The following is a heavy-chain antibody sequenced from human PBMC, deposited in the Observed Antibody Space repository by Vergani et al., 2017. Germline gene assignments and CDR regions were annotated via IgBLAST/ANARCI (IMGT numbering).Heavy chain of an antibody. Sequence: QVQLQESGPGLVKPSQTLSLTCTVSGGSISSGGYYWSWIRQHPGKGLEWIGYIYYSGSTYYNPSLKSRVTISVDTSKNQFSLKLSSVTAADTAVYYCARMYYDFWSGYYANGAFDIWGKGRMVTVSA. D-gene: IGHD3-3*01. V-gene: IGHV4-31*03. J-gene: IGHJ3*02. CDR3: ARMYYDFWSGYYANGAFDI. CDR2: IYYSGST. CDR1: GGSISSGGYY.